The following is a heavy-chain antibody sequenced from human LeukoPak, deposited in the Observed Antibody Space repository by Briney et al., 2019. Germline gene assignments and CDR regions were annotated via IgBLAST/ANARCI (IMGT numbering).Heavy chain of an antibody. V-gene: IGHV4-30-4*01. CDR1: GGSISSGDYY. CDR2: IYYSGST. D-gene: IGHD2-2*01. Sequence: SQTLSLTCTVSGGSISSGDYYWSWIRQPPGTGLEWIGYIYYSGSTYYNPSLKSRVTISVDTSKNQFSLKLSSVTAADTAVYYCARDHCTSNGCYEDYYYGLDVWGQGTTVTVSS. J-gene: IGHJ6*02. CDR3: ARDHCTSNGCYEDYYYGLDV.